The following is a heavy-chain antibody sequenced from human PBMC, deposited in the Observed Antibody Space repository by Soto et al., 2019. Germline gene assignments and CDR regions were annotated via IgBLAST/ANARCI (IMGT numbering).Heavy chain of an antibody. CDR3: AKVHLEWLPRYYFDY. CDR2: ISGSGGST. D-gene: IGHD3-3*01. V-gene: IGHV3-23*01. CDR1: GFAFISYA. Sequence: GGSLRLSCAASGFAFISYAISWVRHSPLKGLEWVSAISGSGGSTYYADSVKGRFTISRDNSKNTLYLQMNSLRAEDTAVYYCAKVHLEWLPRYYFDYWGQGTLVTVSS. J-gene: IGHJ4*02.